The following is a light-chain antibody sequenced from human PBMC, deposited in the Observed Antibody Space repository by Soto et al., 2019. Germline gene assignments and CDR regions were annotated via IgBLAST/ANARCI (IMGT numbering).Light chain of an antibody. CDR2: VNSDGWH. CDR1: SGHSRYA. J-gene: IGLJ3*02. Sequence: QSVLTQSPSASASLGASVKLTCTLSSGHSRYAIAWHQQQPEKGPRYLMKVNSDGWHTKGDGIPDRFSGSSSGAERYLTISSLQSEDEADYYCQTWDTGIQVFGGGTKLTVL. CDR3: QTWDTGIQV. V-gene: IGLV4-69*01.